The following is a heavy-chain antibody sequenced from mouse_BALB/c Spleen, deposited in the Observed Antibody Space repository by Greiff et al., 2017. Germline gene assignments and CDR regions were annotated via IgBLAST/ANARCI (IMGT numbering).Heavy chain of an antibody. Sequence: EVQLQQSGPSLVKPSQTLSLTCSVTGDSITSGYWNWIRKFPGNKLEYMGYISYSGSTYYNPSLKSRISITRDTSKNQYYLQLNSVTTEDTATYYCASLYYGYDGVFDYWGQGTTLTVSS. J-gene: IGHJ2*01. CDR3: ASLYYGYDGVFDY. CDR1: GDSITSGY. CDR2: ISYSGST. D-gene: IGHD2-2*01. V-gene: IGHV3-8*02.